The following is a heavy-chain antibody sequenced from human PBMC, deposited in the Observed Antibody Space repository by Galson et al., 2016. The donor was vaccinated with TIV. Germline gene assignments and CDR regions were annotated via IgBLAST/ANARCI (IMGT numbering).Heavy chain of an antibody. D-gene: IGHD3-16*01. CDR3: ARQVITRPRAGLDV. CDR2: INHGERT. Sequence: ETLSLTCAVYGGSFRGYYWSWIRQPPGKGLEWIGEINHGERTNYNPSLEGRVALSLDTSKNQLSLRLMSVTAADTAVYFCARQVITRPRAGLDVWGQGTAVIVSS. J-gene: IGHJ6*02. V-gene: IGHV4-34*01. CDR1: GGSFRGYY.